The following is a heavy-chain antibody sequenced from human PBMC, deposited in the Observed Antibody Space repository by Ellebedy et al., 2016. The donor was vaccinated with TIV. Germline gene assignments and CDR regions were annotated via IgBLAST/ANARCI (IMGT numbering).Heavy chain of an antibody. CDR2: LYNSGST. CDR1: GDSISYYY. V-gene: IGHV4-59*08. CDR3: ARVHYTSGLLAVEEIHHGMDV. Sequence: MPSETLSLTCTVSGDSISYYYWSWIRQPPGKGLEWIGYLYNSGSTTYNPSLNSRVTISVDTSKNQFSLKVNSVTAADTAVYYCARVHYTSGLLAVEEIHHGMDVWGRGTTVIVS. J-gene: IGHJ6*02. D-gene: IGHD6-19*01.